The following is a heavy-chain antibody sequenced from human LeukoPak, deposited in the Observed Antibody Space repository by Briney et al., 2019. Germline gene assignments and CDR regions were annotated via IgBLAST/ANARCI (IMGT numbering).Heavy chain of an antibody. V-gene: IGHV1-69*04. D-gene: IGHD3-22*01. J-gene: IGHJ4*02. CDR3: ARGPRHYYDSSGYYFDY. CDR2: IIPILGIA. Sequence: SVKVSCKASGGTFSSYAISWVRQAPGQGLEWMGRIIPILGIANYAQKFQGRVTITADKSTSTAYMELSSLRSEDTAVYYCARGPRHYYDSSGYYFDYWGQGTLVTVSS. CDR1: GGTFSSYA.